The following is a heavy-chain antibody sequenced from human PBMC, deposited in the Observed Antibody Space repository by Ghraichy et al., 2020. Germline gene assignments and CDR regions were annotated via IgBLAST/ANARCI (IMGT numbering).Heavy chain of an antibody. Sequence: GGSLRLFCTASGFTFSNYWMTWVRQAPGKGLEWVANIKQEGNEHYCVDSVKGRFTISRDNAKNSLYLQMNSLRTEDTAVYYSARPRKSDYYYAMDVWGQGTTVTVSS. CDR1: GFTFSNYW. J-gene: IGHJ6*02. V-gene: IGHV3-7*01. CDR3: ARPRKSDYYYAMDV. CDR2: IKQEGNEH.